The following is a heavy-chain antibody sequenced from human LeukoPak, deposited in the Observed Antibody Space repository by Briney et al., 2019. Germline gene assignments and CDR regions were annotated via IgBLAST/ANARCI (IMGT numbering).Heavy chain of an antibody. CDR1: GFTFSNYA. V-gene: IGHV3-23*01. Sequence: PGGSLRLSCAASGFTFSNYAMNWVRQAPGKGLEWVSGISSSGESAYYADSVRGRFTISRDISKNTLYLQMNSLRPEDTALYYCTVEWGVASAYSVFDIWGQGTVVTVSS. J-gene: IGHJ3*02. CDR2: ISSSGESA. CDR3: TVEWGVASAYSVFDI. D-gene: IGHD3-10*01.